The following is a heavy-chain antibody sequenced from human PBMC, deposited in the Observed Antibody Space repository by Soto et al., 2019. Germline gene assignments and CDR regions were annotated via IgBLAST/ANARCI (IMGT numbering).Heavy chain of an antibody. D-gene: IGHD3-3*01. CDR3: ARVRRKPIFGVFIIPYYFDY. J-gene: IGHJ4*02. Sequence: PSETLSLTCTVSGGSISSGDYYWSWIRQPPGKGLEWIGYIYYSGSTYHNPSLKSRVTISVDTSKNQFSLKLSSVTAADTAVYYCARVRRKPIFGVFIIPYYFDYWGQGTLVTVSS. CDR1: GGSISSGDYY. V-gene: IGHV4-30-4*01. CDR2: IYYSGST.